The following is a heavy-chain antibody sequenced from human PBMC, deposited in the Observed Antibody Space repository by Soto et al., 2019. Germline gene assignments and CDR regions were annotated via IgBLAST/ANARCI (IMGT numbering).Heavy chain of an antibody. CDR1: GDSVSSNSAG. Sequence: QVQLQQSSPGLVKPSQALSLTCDISGDSVSSNSAGWNWIRQTPSRGLERLGRTYYKAKWYYTYAASVKSRITVSSDTSKNQFSLQLTSVTPEDTAVYYCARWSWDDVSGHYYMDVWDKGTTVTVSS. V-gene: IGHV6-1*01. CDR3: ARWSWDDVSGHYYMDV. J-gene: IGHJ6*03. D-gene: IGHD1-1*01. CDR2: TYYKAKWYY.